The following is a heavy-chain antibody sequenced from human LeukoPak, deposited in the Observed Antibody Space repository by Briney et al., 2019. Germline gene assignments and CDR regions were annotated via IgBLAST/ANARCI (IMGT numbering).Heavy chain of an antibody. CDR3: AKDSLYYYDSSGYYPDY. CDR2: IYSGGST. Sequence: GGSLRLSCAASGFTVSSSYMSWVRQAPGKGLEWVSVIYSGGSTYYADSVKGRFTISRDNSKNTLYLQMNSLRAEDTAVYYCAKDSLYYYDSSGYYPDYWGQGTLVTVSS. J-gene: IGHJ4*02. V-gene: IGHV3-53*01. CDR1: GFTVSSSY. D-gene: IGHD3-22*01.